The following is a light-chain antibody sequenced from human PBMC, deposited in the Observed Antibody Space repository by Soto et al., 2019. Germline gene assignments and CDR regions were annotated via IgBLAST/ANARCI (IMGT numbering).Light chain of an antibody. Sequence: EIVMTQSPASLSVSPGRSLTLSCRASQSVASNLAWYQQKPGQAPRILIYGTSTRATGVPARFSGSGYGTDFTLTISSLQAADFAVYHCQHYNNWPITFGQGTRLEIK. CDR3: QHYNNWPIT. V-gene: IGKV3-15*01. CDR2: GTS. CDR1: QSVASN. J-gene: IGKJ5*01.